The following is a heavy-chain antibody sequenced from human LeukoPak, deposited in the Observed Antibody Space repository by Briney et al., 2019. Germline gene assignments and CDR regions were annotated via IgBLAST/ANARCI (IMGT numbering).Heavy chain of an antibody. J-gene: IGHJ6*03. CDR1: GGSFSNYY. CDR2: INDSGRT. D-gene: IGHD1-7*01. CDR3: ARRWNYGRNYYIDV. Sequence: SETLSLTCAVYGGSFSNYYWSWIRQTPGKGMEWIGEINDSGRTNYNPSLMSRVTVSVDTSKNQFSLRLTSVTATDTAVYYCARRWNYGRNYYIDVWGRGAAVSVSS. V-gene: IGHV4-34*01.